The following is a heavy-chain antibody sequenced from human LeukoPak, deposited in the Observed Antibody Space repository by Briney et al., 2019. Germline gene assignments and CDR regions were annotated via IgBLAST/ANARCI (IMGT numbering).Heavy chain of an antibody. D-gene: IGHD3-22*01. CDR1: GFTLSSNW. CDR3: ARGGYYYDSRMGPDY. V-gene: IGHV3-74*01. CDR2: INSDGSST. Sequence: GGSLRLSCAASGFTLSSNWMHWVRQAPGKGLVWVSRINSDGSSTSYADSVKGRFTISRDNAKNTLYLRMNSLRAEDTAVYYCARGGYYYDSRMGPDYWGQGTLVTVSS. J-gene: IGHJ4*02.